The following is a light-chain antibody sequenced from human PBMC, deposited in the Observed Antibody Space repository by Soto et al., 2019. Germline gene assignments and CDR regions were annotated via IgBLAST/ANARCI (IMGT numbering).Light chain of an antibody. CDR3: QSYDTGVSGSV. J-gene: IGLJ2*01. V-gene: IGLV1-40*01. CDR1: TSNIGAGFD. CDR2: SDI. Sequence: QSVLTQPASVSGAPGQRVTISCSGSTSNIGAGFDVHWYQQFPGAAPKLLIYSDISRPSGVSSRFSASKSGTSASPTIAGLQTEDEAEYYCQSYDTGVSGSVFGGGTKVTVL.